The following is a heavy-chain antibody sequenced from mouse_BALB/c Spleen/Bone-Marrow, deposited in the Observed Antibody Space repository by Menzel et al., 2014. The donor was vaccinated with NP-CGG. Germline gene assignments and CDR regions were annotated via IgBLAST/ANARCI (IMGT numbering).Heavy chain of an antibody. CDR2: INPYNGDT. V-gene: IGHV1-20*02. J-gene: IGHJ2*01. Sequence: VQLQESGPELVKPGAPVKISCKASGYSFTGYFMNWVMQSPGKSLEWIGRINPYNGDTFYNQKFKGKATLTVDKSSSTAHMELRSLASEDSAVYYCARSGYYGSSYFDYWGQGTTLTVSS. CDR1: GYSFTGYF. CDR3: ARSGYYGSSYFDY. D-gene: IGHD1-1*01.